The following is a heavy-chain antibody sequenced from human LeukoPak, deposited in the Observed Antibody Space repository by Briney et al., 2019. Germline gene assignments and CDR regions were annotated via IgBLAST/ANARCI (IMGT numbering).Heavy chain of an antibody. CDR2: IYGGGST. J-gene: IGHJ1*01. D-gene: IGHD3-22*01. V-gene: IGHV3-53*04. Sequence: GGSLRLSCAASGFAVSNNYMSWVRQAPGKGLEWVSIIYGGGSTYYADSVNGRFTISRHNSKSTLFLQMNSLRTEDTAVYYCARAYDSSGYWPEYFHHWGQGTLVTVSS. CDR1: GFAVSNNY. CDR3: ARAYDSSGYWPEYFHH.